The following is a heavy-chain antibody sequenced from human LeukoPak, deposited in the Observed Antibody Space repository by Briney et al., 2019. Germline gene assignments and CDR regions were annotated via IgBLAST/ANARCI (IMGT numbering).Heavy chain of an antibody. CDR3: ARDLEGSGSYGYYYYYMDV. CDR1: GGSISSNSYY. V-gene: IGHV4-39*07. CDR2: IHYSGST. Sequence: SETLSLTCTVSGGSISSNSYYWGWIRQPPGKGLEWIGSIHYSGSTYYNPSLKSRVTISVDTSKNQFSLKLSSVTAADTAVYYCARDLEGSGSYGYYYYYMDVWGKGTTVTISS. J-gene: IGHJ6*03. D-gene: IGHD3-10*01.